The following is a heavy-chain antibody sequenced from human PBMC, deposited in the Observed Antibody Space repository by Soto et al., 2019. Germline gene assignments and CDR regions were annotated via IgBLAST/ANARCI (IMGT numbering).Heavy chain of an antibody. CDR3: ARSHFIRDIAVAGLVDY. CDR1: GGSISSSNW. J-gene: IGHJ4*02. D-gene: IGHD6-19*01. CDR2: IYHSGST. V-gene: IGHV4-4*02. Sequence: SETLSLTCAVSGGSISSSNWWSWVRQPPGKGLEWIGEIYHSGSTNYNPSLKSRVTMTRDTSTSTVYMELSSLRSEDTAVYYCARSHFIRDIAVAGLVDYWGQGTLVTVSS.